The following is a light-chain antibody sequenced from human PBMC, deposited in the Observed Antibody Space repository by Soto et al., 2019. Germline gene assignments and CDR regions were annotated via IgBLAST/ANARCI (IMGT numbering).Light chain of an antibody. CDR3: QHYRTS. J-gene: IGKJ4*01. CDR1: QSVSSSY. V-gene: IGKV3-20*01. CDR2: GAS. Sequence: EIVLTQSPGTLSLSPGERATLSCRASQSVSSSYLAWYQQKPGQAPRQLIYGASSRATCIPDMFSGSGSGTDFTLTITTLEPEDFAVYYCQHYRTSFGGGTRVEIK.